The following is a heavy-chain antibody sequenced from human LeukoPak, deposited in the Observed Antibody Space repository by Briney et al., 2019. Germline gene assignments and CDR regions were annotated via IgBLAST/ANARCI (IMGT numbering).Heavy chain of an antibody. Sequence: ASVKVSCKASGYTFTGYYTHWVRQAPGQGLEWMGWINPNSGGTNYAQKFQGRVTMTRDTSISTAYMELSRLRSDDTAVYYCARSWDDRGYFDYWGQGTLVTVSS. J-gene: IGHJ4*02. V-gene: IGHV1-2*02. CDR2: INPNSGGT. D-gene: IGHD3-9*01. CDR1: GYTFTGYY. CDR3: ARSWDDRGYFDY.